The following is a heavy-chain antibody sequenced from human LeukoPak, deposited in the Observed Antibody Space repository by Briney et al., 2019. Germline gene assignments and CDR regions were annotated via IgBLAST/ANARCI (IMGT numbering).Heavy chain of an antibody. D-gene: IGHD6-19*01. V-gene: IGHV3-23*01. CDR2: ISGSGGST. Sequence: GGSLRLSCAASGFTFSSYAMSWVRQAPGKGLEWVSAISGSGGSTYHADSVKGRFTISRDNSKNTLYLQMNSLRAEDTAVYYCAKLPTSGYSGGWTRYFDYWGQGTLVTVSS. CDR1: GFTFSSYA. CDR3: AKLPTSGYSGGWTRYFDY. J-gene: IGHJ4*02.